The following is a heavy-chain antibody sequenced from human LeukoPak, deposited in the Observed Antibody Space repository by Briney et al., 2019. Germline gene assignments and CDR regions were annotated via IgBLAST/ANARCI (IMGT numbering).Heavy chain of an antibody. V-gene: IGHV3-21*01. CDR2: INSNNSYI. J-gene: IGHJ6*03. Sequence: GGSLRLSCAASGFTFSSYSMNWVRQAPGKGLEWVSSINSNNSYIYYADSVKGRFTISRDNAKNSMYLQMHSLRAEDTAVYYCARAYGMSYYYYYMDVWGKGTTVTVSS. CDR1: GFTFSSYS. D-gene: IGHD4-17*01. CDR3: ARAYGMSYYYYYMDV.